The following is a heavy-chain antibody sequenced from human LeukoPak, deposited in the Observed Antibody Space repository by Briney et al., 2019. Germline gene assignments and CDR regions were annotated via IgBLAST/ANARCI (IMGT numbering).Heavy chain of an antibody. J-gene: IGHJ6*04. D-gene: IGHD2-2*01. CDR1: GYTFTSYY. CDR3: ARDIVVVPAAYSLGMDV. Sequence: ASVKVSCMASGYTFTSYYMHWVRQAPGQGLEWMGIINPSGGSTSYAQKFQGRVTMTRDTSTSTVYMELSSLRSEDTAVYYCARDIVVVPAAYSLGMDVWGKGTTVTVSS. CDR2: INPSGGST. V-gene: IGHV1-46*01.